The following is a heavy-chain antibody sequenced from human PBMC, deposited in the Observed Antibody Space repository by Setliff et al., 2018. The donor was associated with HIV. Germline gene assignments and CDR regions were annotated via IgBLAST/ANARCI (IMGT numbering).Heavy chain of an antibody. D-gene: IGHD6-13*01. CDR2: IIPIFGTP. V-gene: IGHV1-69*05. Sequence: SVKVSCKASGYFFTTYAIGWVRQAPGQGLEWMGGIIPIFGTPDYAQKFQGRVTITTDESTSTAYMELSSLRSEDTAVYYCARERDPAAGVFFDSWGQGTLVTVSS. CDR3: ARERDPAAGVFFDS. CDR1: GYFFTTYA. J-gene: IGHJ4*02.